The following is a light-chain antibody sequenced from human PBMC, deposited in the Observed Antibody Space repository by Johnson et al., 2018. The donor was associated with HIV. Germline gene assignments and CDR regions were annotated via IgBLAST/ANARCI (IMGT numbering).Light chain of an antibody. Sequence: HSVLTQPPSVSAAPGQKVTISCSGSSSNIGNNDVSWYQQFPGTAPKLLIYDNNKRPSEIPDRISGSKSGTSATLGITRLQTGDEADDYCGTWDSRLTAGHVFGSGTKATLL. V-gene: IGLV1-51*01. CDR2: DNN. J-gene: IGLJ1*01. CDR3: GTWDSRLTAGHV. CDR1: SSNIGNND.